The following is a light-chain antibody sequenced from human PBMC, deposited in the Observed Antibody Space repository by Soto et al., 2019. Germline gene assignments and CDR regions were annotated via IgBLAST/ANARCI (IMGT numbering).Light chain of an antibody. CDR3: HQYGSSLGT. V-gene: IGKV3-20*01. CDR2: DAV. J-gene: IGKJ2*01. CDR1: QSVTGTN. Sequence: EIVLTQSPGTLSLSPGEGATLSCRASQSVTGTNLAWYQQRAGQAPRLLIYDAVRRATGIPDRFSGSGSGTDLTITISRLEPEDFEVYVCHQYGSSLGTFGQGTKVDIK.